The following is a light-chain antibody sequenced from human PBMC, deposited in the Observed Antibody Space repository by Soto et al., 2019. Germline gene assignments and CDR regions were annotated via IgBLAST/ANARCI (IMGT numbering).Light chain of an antibody. CDR3: HQYDSSPLT. CDR1: QSVSSSY. V-gene: IGKV3-20*01. Sequence: EIVLTQSPGTLSLSPGERATLSCRASQSVSSSYLAWYQQKPGQAPRLLIYGASNRGTAIPDRFSGSGSGTHFTLTISRLEPEDFAVYYCHQYDSSPLTFGGGPKVEIK. J-gene: IGKJ4*01. CDR2: GAS.